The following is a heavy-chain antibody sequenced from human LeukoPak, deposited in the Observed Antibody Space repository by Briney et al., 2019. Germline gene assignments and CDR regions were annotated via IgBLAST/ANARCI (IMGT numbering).Heavy chain of an antibody. CDR1: GGSFSGDC. V-gene: IGHV4-34*01. J-gene: IGHJ6*03. Sequence: SETLSLTCAVYGGSFSGDCWSWIRQPPGKGLEWVGEIKHSGSSNYKPSLKGRVTISVDTSKNQSSLKLNSETAADTAVYYCARGRIAAAGSHYYYYMDVWGKGTTVTVSS. D-gene: IGHD6-13*01. CDR2: IKHSGSS. CDR3: ARGRIAAAGSHYYYYMDV.